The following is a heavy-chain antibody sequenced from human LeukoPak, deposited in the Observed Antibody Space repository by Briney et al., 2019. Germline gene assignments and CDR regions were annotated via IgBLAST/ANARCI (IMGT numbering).Heavy chain of an antibody. CDR3: ARGAMVRGVIVNWFDP. V-gene: IGHV4-59*01. CDR2: IYYSGST. D-gene: IGHD3-10*01. Sequence: KPSETLSLTCTVSGGSISSYYWSWIRQPPGKGLEWIGYIYYSGSTNYNPSLKSRVTISVDTSKNQFSLKLSSVTAADTAVYYCARGAMVRGVIVNWFDPWGQGTLVTVSS. J-gene: IGHJ5*02. CDR1: GGSISSYY.